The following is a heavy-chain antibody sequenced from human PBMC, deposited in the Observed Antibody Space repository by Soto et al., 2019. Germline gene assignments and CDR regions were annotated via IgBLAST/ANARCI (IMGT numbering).Heavy chain of an antibody. D-gene: IGHD6-19*01. CDR2: IYYSGST. Sequence: PSETLSLTCTVSGGSVSSGSYYWSWIRQPPGKGQEWNGYIYYSGSTNYNPSLKSRVTISVDTSKNQFSLKLSSVTAADTAVYYCAREFRNSSGWFTKYYYGMDVWGQGTTVTVSS. CDR1: GGSVSSGSYY. J-gene: IGHJ6*02. V-gene: IGHV4-61*01. CDR3: AREFRNSSGWFTKYYYGMDV.